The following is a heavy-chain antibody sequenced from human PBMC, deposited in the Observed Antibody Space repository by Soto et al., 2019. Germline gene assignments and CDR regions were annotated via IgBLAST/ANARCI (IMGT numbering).Heavy chain of an antibody. CDR1: GGSISSYY. J-gene: IGHJ6*03. D-gene: IGHD3-3*01. CDR3: ARRPKKPTIFGVVIDYYYMDV. CDR2: IYYSGST. Sequence: SETLSLTCTVSGGSISSYYWSWIRQPPGKGLEWIGYIYYSGSTNYNPSLKSRVTISVDTSKNQFSLKLSSVTAADTAVYYCARRPKKPTIFGVVIDYYYMDVWGKGTTVTVSS. V-gene: IGHV4-59*08.